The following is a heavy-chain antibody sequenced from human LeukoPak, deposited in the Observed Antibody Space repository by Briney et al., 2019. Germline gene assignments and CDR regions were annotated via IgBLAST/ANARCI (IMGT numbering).Heavy chain of an antibody. J-gene: IGHJ4*02. CDR2: INAGNGNT. D-gene: IGHD6-13*01. CDR1: GYTFTSYA. Sequence: ASVKVSCKASGYTFTSYAMHWVRQAPGQRLEWMGWINAGNGNTKYSQKFQGRVTITRDTSASTAYMELSSLRSEDMAVYYCARGGVAAAGGASWHFDYWGQGTLVTVSS. V-gene: IGHV1-3*01. CDR3: ARGGVAAAGGASWHFDY.